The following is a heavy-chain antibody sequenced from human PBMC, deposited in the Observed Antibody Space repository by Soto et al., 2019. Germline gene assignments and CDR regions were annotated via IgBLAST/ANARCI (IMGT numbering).Heavy chain of an antibody. Sequence: ASVKGSCKASGYSFXSYGSSWVRQAPGQGLEWMGWISAYNGNTNYAQKLQGRVTMTTDTSASTAYMELRSLRSDDTAVYYCAREDKPGGYTPPGTSGFDSWGQGTLVTVSS. V-gene: IGHV1-18*01. CDR1: GYSFXSYG. J-gene: IGHJ4*02. CDR2: ISAYNGNT. D-gene: IGHD5-12*01. CDR3: AREDKPGGYTPPGTSGFDS.